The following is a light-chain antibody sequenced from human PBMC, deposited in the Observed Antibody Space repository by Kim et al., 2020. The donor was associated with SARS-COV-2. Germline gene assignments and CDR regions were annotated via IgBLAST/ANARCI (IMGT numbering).Light chain of an antibody. J-gene: IGLJ1*01. Sequence: SIPNTCTGTSYDVCTYDFVSWYQQHPGIAPKVVLYDVTNRPSGLSHRFSGSKSGNTASLTISGLHAEDEADYYCGSYTSRDPPFVFGTGTKVTVL. CDR1: SYDVCTYDF. CDR3: GSYTSRDPPFV. V-gene: IGLV2-14*03. CDR2: DVT.